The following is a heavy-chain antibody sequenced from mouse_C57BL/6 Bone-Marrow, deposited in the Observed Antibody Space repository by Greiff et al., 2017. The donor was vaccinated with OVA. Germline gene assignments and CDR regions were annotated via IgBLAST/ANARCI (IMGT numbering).Heavy chain of an antibody. CDR3: TRANWVYFDY. CDR2: IDPENGDT. V-gene: IGHV14-4*01. CDR1: GYTFTSYW. D-gene: IGHD4-1*01. Sequence: EVQLQQPGAELVMPGASVKLSCKASGYTFTSYWMHWVKQRPGQGLEWIGEIDPENGDTEYASKFQGKATITADTSSNTAYLQLSSLTSEDTAVYYCTRANWVYFDYWGQGTTLTVSS. J-gene: IGHJ2*01.